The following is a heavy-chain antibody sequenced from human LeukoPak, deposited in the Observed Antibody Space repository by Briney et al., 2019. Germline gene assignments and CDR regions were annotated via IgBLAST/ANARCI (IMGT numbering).Heavy chain of an antibody. V-gene: IGHV3-33*06. J-gene: IGHJ4*02. CDR3: AKERFYSGSSPFDY. D-gene: IGHD1-26*01. Sequence: AGRSLRLSCAASGFTFSSYGMHWVRQAPGKGLEWVAVIWYDGSNKYFADSVKGRFTISRDNSKNTLYLQMNSLRAEDTAVYYCAKERFYSGSSPFDYWGQGTLVTVSS. CDR1: GFTFSSYG. CDR2: IWYDGSNK.